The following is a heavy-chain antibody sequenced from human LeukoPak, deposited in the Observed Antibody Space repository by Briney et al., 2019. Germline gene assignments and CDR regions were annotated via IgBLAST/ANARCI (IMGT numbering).Heavy chain of an antibody. Sequence: ASVKVSFKASGGTFSSYAISWVRQAPGQGLEWMGRIIPILGIANYAQKFQGRVTITADKSTSTAYMELSSLRSEDTAVYYCARVAGYGDYVGYYYYYYYGMDVWGQGTTVTVSS. CDR1: GGTFSSYA. D-gene: IGHD4-17*01. V-gene: IGHV1-69*04. J-gene: IGHJ6*02. CDR2: IIPILGIA. CDR3: ARVAGYGDYVGYYYYYYYGMDV.